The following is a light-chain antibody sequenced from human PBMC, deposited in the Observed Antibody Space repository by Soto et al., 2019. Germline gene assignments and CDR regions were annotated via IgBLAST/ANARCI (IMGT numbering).Light chain of an antibody. Sequence: EIVLTQSPGTLSLSPGEIATLSCRASQSVSSSCLAWYQQKPGQAPRLLIYGASSRATGIPDRVSGSGSGTDFTLTISRLEPEDFVVYYCQQYGSSPWTFGQGTKVDIK. CDR3: QQYGSSPWT. CDR1: QSVSSSC. J-gene: IGKJ1*01. V-gene: IGKV3-20*01. CDR2: GAS.